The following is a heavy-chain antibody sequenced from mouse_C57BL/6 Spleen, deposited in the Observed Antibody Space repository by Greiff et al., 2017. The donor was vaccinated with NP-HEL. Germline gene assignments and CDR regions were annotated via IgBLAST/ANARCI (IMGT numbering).Heavy chain of an antibody. V-gene: IGHV1-78*01. CDR2: IYPRDGST. D-gene: IGHD2-3*01. CDR1: GYTFTDHT. J-gene: IGHJ3*01. Sequence: QVQLQQSDAELVKPGASVKISCKVSGYTFTDHTIHWMKHRPEQGLEWIGYIYPRDGSTKYNEKFKGKATLTADKSSSTAYMQLNSLTSEDSAVYCCARRFDGYYPWFAYWGQGTLVTVSA. CDR3: ARRFDGYYPWFAY.